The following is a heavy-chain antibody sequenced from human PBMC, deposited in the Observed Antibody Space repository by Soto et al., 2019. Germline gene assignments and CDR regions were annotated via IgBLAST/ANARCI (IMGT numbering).Heavy chain of an antibody. J-gene: IGHJ6*02. CDR3: AKDPGADFWGGYWCRYGMDV. CDR2: IADDGRNK. Sequence: QVQLVESGGGVVQPGRSLRLSGAAAGFTCSSYGMQWVLQAPGKGLEWVAVIADDGRNKYYEDAVKGRFTISRDNSKNTLYLQMKSLRAEDTAVYYCAKDPGADFWGGYWCRYGMDVWGQGTTVTVSS. CDR1: GFTCSSYG. D-gene: IGHD3-3*01. V-gene: IGHV3-30*18.